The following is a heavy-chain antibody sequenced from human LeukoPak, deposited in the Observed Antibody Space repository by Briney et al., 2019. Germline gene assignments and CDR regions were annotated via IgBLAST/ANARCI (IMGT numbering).Heavy chain of an antibody. J-gene: IGHJ4*02. CDR3: ARAPYYYDSSGYSVDY. Sequence: GGSLRLSCAASGFTFSSYAMHWVRQAPGKGLEWVAVISYDGSNKYYADSVKGRFTISRDNSKNTLYLQMNSLRAEDTAVYYCARAPYYYDSSGYSVDYWGQGTLVTVSS. D-gene: IGHD3-22*01. CDR1: GFTFSSYA. V-gene: IGHV3-30*04. CDR2: ISYDGSNK.